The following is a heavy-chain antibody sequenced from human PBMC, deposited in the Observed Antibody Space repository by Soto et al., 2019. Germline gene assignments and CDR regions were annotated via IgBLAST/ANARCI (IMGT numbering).Heavy chain of an antibody. D-gene: IGHD3-3*01. J-gene: IGHJ3*02. V-gene: IGHV1-2*02. CDR2: INPATGAA. CDR3: ARGGGVGVAGSAAFDM. Sequence: QLHLVQSGAVVKKPGASVTVSCSASGYPVTAYYMHWVRQAPGRGLEWMGGINPATGAAKYTQTFQGRVTMNMDTSTSTGFMELSGLTSEETAVFYCARGGGVGVAGSAAFDMWGQGTWVTVSS. CDR1: GYPVTAYY.